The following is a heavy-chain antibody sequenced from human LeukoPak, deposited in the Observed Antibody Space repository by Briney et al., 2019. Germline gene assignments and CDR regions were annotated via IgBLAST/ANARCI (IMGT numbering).Heavy chain of an antibody. J-gene: IGHJ3*02. Sequence: GRSLRLSCAASGFTFSSYGMHWVRQAPGKGLEWVAVISYDGSNKYYADSVKGRFTISRDNSKNTLYLQMNSLRAEDTAVYYCAKDSVGPDGAFDIWGQGTMVTVSS. CDR1: GFTFSSYG. V-gene: IGHV3-30*18. CDR2: ISYDGSNK. CDR3: AKDSVGPDGAFDI. D-gene: IGHD2-2*01.